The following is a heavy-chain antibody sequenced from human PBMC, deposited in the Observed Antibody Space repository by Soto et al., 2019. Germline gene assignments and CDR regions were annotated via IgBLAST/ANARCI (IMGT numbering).Heavy chain of an antibody. CDR2: ITTSGGTI. D-gene: IGHD3-3*01. CDR3: VRAYGFGEIK. J-gene: IGHJ4*02. V-gene: IGHV3-48*03. CDR1: GFIFSNYE. Sequence: EVQLVEAGGGVVQPGGSLRLSCEASGFIFSNYEMNWVRQAPGKGLEWISYITTSGGTIYYAESVKGRFTISRDNAKSSLYLQMNSLRAEDTAVYYCVRAYGFGEIKWGQGTLVTVSS.